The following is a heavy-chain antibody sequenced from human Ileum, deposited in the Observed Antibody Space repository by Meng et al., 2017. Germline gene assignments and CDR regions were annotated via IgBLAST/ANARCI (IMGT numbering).Heavy chain of an antibody. CDR3: ARGGKFYYDSSGYPDQF. Sequence: ESLKISCAASGFTFSSYWMSWVRQAPGKGLEWVANIKQDGSEKHYVDSVEGRFTISRDNAKDSLYLQMNSLRAEDTAVYYCARGGKFYYDSSGYPDQFWGQGTLVTVSS. CDR1: GFTFSSYW. J-gene: IGHJ4*02. CDR2: IKQDGSEK. D-gene: IGHD3-22*01. V-gene: IGHV3-7*01.